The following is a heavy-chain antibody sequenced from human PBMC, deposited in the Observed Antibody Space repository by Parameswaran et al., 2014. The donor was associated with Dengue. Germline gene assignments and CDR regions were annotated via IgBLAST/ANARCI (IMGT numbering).Heavy chain of an antibody. CDR3: ARSLGYCSSSSCQTYYYYYMDV. Sequence: WVRQAPGQGLEWMGWINAYSGDTNYAHNLQGRITMTTDTSTSTAYMELRSLRSDDTALYYCARSLGYCSSSSCQTYYYYYMDVWGRGSTVTVSS. CDR2: INAYSGDT. D-gene: IGHD2-2*01. V-gene: IGHV1-18*01. J-gene: IGHJ6*03.